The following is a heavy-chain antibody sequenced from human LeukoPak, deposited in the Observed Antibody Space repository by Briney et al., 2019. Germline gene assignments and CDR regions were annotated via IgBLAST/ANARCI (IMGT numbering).Heavy chain of an antibody. J-gene: IGHJ4*02. CDR1: GGSFSGYY. Sequence: PSETLSLTCAVYGGSFSGYYWSWIRQPPGKGLEWIGEINHSGSTNYNPSLKSRVTISVDTSKNQFSLKLSSVTAADTAVYYCARGRGGYHYWGQGTLVTVSS. D-gene: IGHD3-16*02. CDR2: INHSGST. CDR3: ARGRGGYHY. V-gene: IGHV4-34*01.